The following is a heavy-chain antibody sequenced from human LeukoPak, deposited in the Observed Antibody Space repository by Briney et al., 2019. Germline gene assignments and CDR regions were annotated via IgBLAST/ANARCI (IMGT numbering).Heavy chain of an antibody. CDR2: IYPGDSDT. V-gene: IGHV5-51*01. CDR3: ARALYAPLIVVDTPGY. J-gene: IGHJ4*02. Sequence: GESLKISCKGSGYSFTSYWIGWVRQMPGKGLEWMGIIYPGDSDTRYSPSFQGQVTISADKSISTAYLQWSSLKASDTAMYYCARALYAPLIVVDTPGYWGQGTLVTVSS. CDR1: GYSFTSYW. D-gene: IGHD3-22*01.